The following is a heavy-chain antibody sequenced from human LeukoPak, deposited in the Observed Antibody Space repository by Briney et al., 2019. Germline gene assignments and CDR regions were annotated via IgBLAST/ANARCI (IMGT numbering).Heavy chain of an antibody. CDR2: ISSSSSYI. Sequence: AGSLRLSCAASGFTFGSHSMNWVRQAPGKGLEWVSSISSSSSYIYYADSVKGRFTIFRDNARNSLYLQMNSLRAEDTAVYYCTRGMGGWYLDYWGQGTLVTVSS. V-gene: IGHV3-21*01. CDR3: TRGMGGWYLDY. D-gene: IGHD6-19*01. J-gene: IGHJ4*02. CDR1: GFTFGSHS.